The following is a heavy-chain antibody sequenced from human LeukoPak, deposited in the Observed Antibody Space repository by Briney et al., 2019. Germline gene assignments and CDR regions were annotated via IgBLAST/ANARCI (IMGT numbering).Heavy chain of an antibody. Sequence: PGGSLRRSCAAAGFTLSSYRMSWVGEGAGKGLEWVSSISSSSSYIYYADSVKGRFTISRDNAKNSLYLQMNSLRAEDTAVYYCARDLISPTVTTGYYLDYWGQGTLVTVSS. CDR2: ISSSSSYI. V-gene: IGHV3-21*01. J-gene: IGHJ4*02. CDR3: ARDLISPTVTTGYYLDY. CDR1: GFTLSSYR. D-gene: IGHD4-17*01.